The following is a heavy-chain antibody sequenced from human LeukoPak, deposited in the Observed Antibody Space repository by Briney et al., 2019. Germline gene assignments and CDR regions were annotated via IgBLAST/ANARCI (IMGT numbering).Heavy chain of an antibody. V-gene: IGHV3-23*01. CDR1: GFTFSSYA. D-gene: IGHD4-11*01. J-gene: IGHJ4*02. CDR2: ISGSGGST. Sequence: GGSLRLSCAASGFTFSSYAMSWVRQAPGKGLGWVSAISGSGGSTYYADSVKGRFTISRDNSKNTLYLQMNSLRAEDTAVYYCAKDRIYSNYFDYWGQGTLVTDSS. CDR3: AKDRIYSNYFDY.